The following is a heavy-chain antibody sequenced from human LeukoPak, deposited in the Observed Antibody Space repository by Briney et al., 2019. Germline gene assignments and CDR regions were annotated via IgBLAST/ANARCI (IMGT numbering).Heavy chain of an antibody. J-gene: IGHJ4*02. CDR1: GFTFSSYG. CDR3: AREGGGYCSSTSCFEYYFDY. CDR2: IWYDGSNK. Sequence: GRSLRLSCAASGFTFSSYGIHWVRQAPGKGLEWVAVIWYDGSNKYYADSVKGRFTISRDNSKNTLYLQMNSLRAEDTAVYYCAREGGGYCSSTSCFEYYFDYWGQGTLVTVSS. V-gene: IGHV3-33*01. D-gene: IGHD2-2*01.